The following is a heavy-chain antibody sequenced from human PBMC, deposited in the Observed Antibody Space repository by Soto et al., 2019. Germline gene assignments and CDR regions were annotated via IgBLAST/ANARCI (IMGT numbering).Heavy chain of an antibody. CDR3: ARADYSNYLPHYGMDV. J-gene: IGHJ6*02. CDR2: IIPIFGTA. V-gene: IGHV1-69*13. CDR1: GGTFSSYA. Sequence: ASVKVSCKASGGTFSSYAISWVRQAPGQGLEWMGGIIPIFGTANYAQKFQGRVTITADESTSTAYMELSSLRSEDTAVYYCARADYSNYLPHYGMDVWGQGTTVTVSS. D-gene: IGHD4-4*01.